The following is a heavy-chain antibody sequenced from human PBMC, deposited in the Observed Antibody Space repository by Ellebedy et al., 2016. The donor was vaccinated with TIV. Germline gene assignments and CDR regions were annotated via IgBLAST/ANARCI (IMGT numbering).Heavy chain of an antibody. Sequence: SETLSLTXAVSGGSISTYYWSWIRQPPGKGLEWIGYIYYSGSTNYNPSLRSRVTISLDTPKNQFSLKLNSMTAADTAVYYCARFQGGGDYYIFDYWGQGTLVTVSS. CDR3: ARFQGGGDYYIFDY. J-gene: IGHJ4*02. CDR1: GGSISTYY. CDR2: IYYSGST. D-gene: IGHD2-21*02. V-gene: IGHV4-59*13.